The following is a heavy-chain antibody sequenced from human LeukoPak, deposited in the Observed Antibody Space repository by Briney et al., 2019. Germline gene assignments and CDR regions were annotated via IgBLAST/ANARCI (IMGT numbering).Heavy chain of an antibody. D-gene: IGHD2-2*01. V-gene: IGHV3-7*01. CDR3: ARTRDNYYYMDV. Sequence: GGSLRLSCAASGFTFSSYGMHWVRQAPGKGLEWVANIKQDGSEKYYVDSVKGRFTISRDNAKNSLYLQMNSLRAEDTAVYYCARTRDNYYYMDVWGKGTTVTVSS. J-gene: IGHJ6*03. CDR2: IKQDGSEK. CDR1: GFTFSSYG.